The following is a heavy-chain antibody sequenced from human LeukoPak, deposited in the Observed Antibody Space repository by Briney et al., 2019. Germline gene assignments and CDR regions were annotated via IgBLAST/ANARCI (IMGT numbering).Heavy chain of an antibody. CDR1: GFTFSSYW. J-gene: IGHJ3*02. CDR2: ISYDGSNK. CDR3: AKQLSAFDI. D-gene: IGHD2/OR15-2a*01. V-gene: IGHV3-30*18. Sequence: GGSLRLSCVASGFTFSSYWMHWVRQAPGKGLEWVAVISYDGSNKYYADSVKGRFTISRDNSKNTLYLQMNSLRAEDTAVYYCAKQLSAFDIWGQGTMVTVSS.